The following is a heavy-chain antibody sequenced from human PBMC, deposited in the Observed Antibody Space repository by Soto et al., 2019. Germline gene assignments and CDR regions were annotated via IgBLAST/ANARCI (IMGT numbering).Heavy chain of an antibody. Sequence: GESLKISCKGFGYTFSSYWIGWVRQMPGKGLEWMGIVLPGDSDVRYSPSFQGQVTISVDKSINTAYLQWNSLKASDTAMYFCARSPPYCSGTHCYSTYFGPWGQGTLVTVYS. CDR3: ARSPPYCSGTHCYSTYFGP. J-gene: IGHJ5*02. CDR2: VLPGDSDV. D-gene: IGHD2-2*02. V-gene: IGHV5-51*01. CDR1: GYTFSSYW.